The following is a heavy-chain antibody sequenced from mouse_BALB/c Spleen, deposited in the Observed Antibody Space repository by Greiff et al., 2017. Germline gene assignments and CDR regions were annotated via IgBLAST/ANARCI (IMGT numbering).Heavy chain of an antibody. J-gene: IGHJ2*01. D-gene: IGHD6-5*01. V-gene: IGHV1-5*01. CDR3: TRSALPNYFDY. Sequence: VQLQQSGTVLARPGASVKMSCKASGYSFTSYWMHWVKQRPGQGLEWIGAIYPGNSDTSYNQKFKGKAKLTAVTSASTAYMELSSLTNEDSAVYYCTRSALPNYFDYWGQGTTLTVSS. CDR1: GYSFTSYW. CDR2: IYPGNSDT.